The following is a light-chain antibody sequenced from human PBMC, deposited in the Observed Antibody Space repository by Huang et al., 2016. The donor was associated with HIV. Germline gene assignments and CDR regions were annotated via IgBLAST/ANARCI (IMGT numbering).Light chain of an antibody. CDR1: QSVNST. J-gene: IGKJ4*01. Sequence: EIVMTQSPATLSVSPGERATLSCRASQSVNSTLAWYQQKPGQAPRLLIYGASTRATGIPARFSGSGSGTEFTLTISSLQSEEFAVYYCQQSKYWPLFGGGTKVEIK. CDR3: QQSKYWPL. CDR2: GAS. V-gene: IGKV3-15*01.